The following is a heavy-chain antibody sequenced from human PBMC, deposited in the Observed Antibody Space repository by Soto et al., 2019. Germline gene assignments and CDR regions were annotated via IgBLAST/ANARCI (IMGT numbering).Heavy chain of an antibody. CDR3: AKAGPAAILHYYYMDV. CDR1: GFTFGNYW. V-gene: IGHV3-23*01. CDR2: ISGSGGST. D-gene: IGHD2-2*01. J-gene: IGHJ6*03. Sequence: SGGSLRLSCTGSGFTFGNYWMNWVRQTPEKGLEWVSAISGSGGSTYYADSVKGRFIISRDNSKNTLYLQMNSLRAEDTAVYYCAKAGPAAILHYYYMDVWGKGTTVTVSS.